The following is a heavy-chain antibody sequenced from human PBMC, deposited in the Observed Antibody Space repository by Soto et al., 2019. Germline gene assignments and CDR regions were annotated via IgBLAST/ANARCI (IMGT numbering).Heavy chain of an antibody. CDR3: ARGSSTNSHYYYYYYMDV. J-gene: IGHJ6*03. V-gene: IGHV1-2*04. CDR2: INPNSGGT. D-gene: IGHD2-2*01. Sequence: ASVKVSCKASGYTFTGYYMHWVRQAPGQGLEWMGWINPNSGGTNYAQKFQGWVTMTRDTSISTAYMELSRLRSDDTAVYYCARGSSTNSHYYYYYYMDVWGQGTTVTVSS. CDR1: GYTFTGYY.